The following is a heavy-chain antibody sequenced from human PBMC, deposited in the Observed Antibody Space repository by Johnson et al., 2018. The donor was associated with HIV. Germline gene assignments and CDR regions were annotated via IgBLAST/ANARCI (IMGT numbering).Heavy chain of an antibody. D-gene: IGHD1-20*01. CDR2: ISSSGSTI. Sequence: QMQLVESGGGLVKPGGSLRLSCAASGFTFSDYYMSWIRQAPGTGLEWVSYISSSGSTIYYADSVKGRFTISRDNAKKSLYLQMSSLKAEDTAVYYCARAPYNWNAGLFGAFDMWGRGTKVTVSS. CDR3: ARAPYNWNAGLFGAFDM. V-gene: IGHV3-11*04. CDR1: GFTFSDYY. J-gene: IGHJ3*02.